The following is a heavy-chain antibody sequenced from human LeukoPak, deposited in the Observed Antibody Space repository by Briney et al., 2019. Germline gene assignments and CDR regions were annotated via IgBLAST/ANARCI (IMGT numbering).Heavy chain of an antibody. CDR2: TYYRSKWYN. J-gene: IGHJ2*01. V-gene: IGHV6-1*01. Sequence: SQTLSLTCAISGDSVSSNSAAWNWIRQSPSRGLEWLGRTYYRSKWYNDYAVSVKSRKTINPDTSKNQFSLQLNSVTPEDTAVYYCARVNGSSWDWYFDLWGRGTLVTVSS. CDR1: GDSVSSNSAA. D-gene: IGHD6-13*01. CDR3: ARVNGSSWDWYFDL.